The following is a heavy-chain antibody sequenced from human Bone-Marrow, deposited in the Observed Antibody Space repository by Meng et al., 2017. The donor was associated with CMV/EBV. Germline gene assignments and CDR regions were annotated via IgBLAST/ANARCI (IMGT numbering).Heavy chain of an antibody. D-gene: IGHD2-2*01. V-gene: IGHV4-59*12. CDR3: ARDLIPTYTYIVVVPDAKGGWFDP. CDR1: GGSISSNY. Sequence: SETLSLTCIVSGGSISSNYWSWIRQPPRKGLEWIGYIYYSVSTNYNTTIKSRVTMSVDTSKNQSSLKLSSVTAADTAVYYCARDLIPTYTYIVVVPDAKGGWFDPWGQGTMVTVSS. J-gene: IGHJ5*02. CDR2: IYYSVST.